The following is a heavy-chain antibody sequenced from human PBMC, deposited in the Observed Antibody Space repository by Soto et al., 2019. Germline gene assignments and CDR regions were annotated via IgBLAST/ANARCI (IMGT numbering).Heavy chain of an antibody. D-gene: IGHD3-10*01. CDR2: LHSGGDT. Sequence: EVQLVESGGGLVQPGGSLRLSCVASGIPVSSNYMTWVRQAPGKGLEWVSVLHSGGDTYYANSVKGRFTISRHDSTNSLFIQMNSLTVEDTAVYYCARAGPYYYASRMDVWGQGTTVTVSS. CDR1: GIPVSSNY. V-gene: IGHV3-53*04. J-gene: IGHJ6*02. CDR3: ARAGPYYYASRMDV.